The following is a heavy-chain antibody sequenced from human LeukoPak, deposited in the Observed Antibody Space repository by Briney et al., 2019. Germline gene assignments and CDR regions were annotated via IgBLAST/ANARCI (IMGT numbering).Heavy chain of an antibody. Sequence: ASVKVSCKASGYTFTGYYMHWVRQAPGQGLEWMGWINPNSGGTNYAQKFQGRVTMTRDTSISTAYMELSRLRSDDTAVYYCARVRGYTLIAARRTLEYWGQGTLVTVSS. CDR2: INPNSGGT. CDR1: GYTFTGYY. J-gene: IGHJ4*02. CDR3: ARVRGYTLIAARRTLEY. D-gene: IGHD6-6*01. V-gene: IGHV1-2*02.